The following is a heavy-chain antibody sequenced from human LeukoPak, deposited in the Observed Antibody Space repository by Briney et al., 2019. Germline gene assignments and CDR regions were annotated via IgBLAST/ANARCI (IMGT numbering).Heavy chain of an antibody. V-gene: IGHV3-23*01. Sequence: GGSLRLSCAASGFTFSSYSMNWVRQAPGKGLEWVSAISGSGGSTYYADSVKGRFTTSRDNSKNTLYLQMNSLRAEDTAVYYCAKRGRGYYGSGIYYLDYWGQGTLVTVSS. CDR3: AKRGRGYYGSGIYYLDY. D-gene: IGHD3-10*01. CDR1: GFTFSSYS. CDR2: ISGSGGST. J-gene: IGHJ4*02.